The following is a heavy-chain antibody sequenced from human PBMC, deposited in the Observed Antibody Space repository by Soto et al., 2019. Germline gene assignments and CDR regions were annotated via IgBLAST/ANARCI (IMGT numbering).Heavy chain of an antibody. Sequence: EVQLVESGGGLVQPGGSLKLCCAASGFSFSGSEMHWVRQASGRGLEWIARISTKVNNYATAYAASVEGRFTVSRDDSRNTAYLQMNSLKTEDTAVYYCMETLTTSDSWGQGTLVTVSS. CDR2: ISTKVNNYAT. J-gene: IGHJ4*02. D-gene: IGHD3-9*01. CDR3: METLTTSDS. CDR1: GFSFSGSE. V-gene: IGHV3-73*01.